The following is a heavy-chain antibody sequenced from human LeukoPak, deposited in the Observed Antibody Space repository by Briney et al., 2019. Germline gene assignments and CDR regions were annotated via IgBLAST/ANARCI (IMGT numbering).Heavy chain of an antibody. Sequence: PGGSLRLSCVVSGFTFISYSMIWVCQAPGKGLQWVAKMKKDGSETNYGDSVKGRFTISRDNAKNSLYLQMNSLRAVDTAFYYSGSHRSGSGTYFINHWGQGTLVSVSS. CDR2: MKKDGSET. CDR1: GFTFISYS. J-gene: IGHJ5*02. D-gene: IGHD3-10*01. CDR3: GSHRSGSGTYFINH. V-gene: IGHV3-7*01.